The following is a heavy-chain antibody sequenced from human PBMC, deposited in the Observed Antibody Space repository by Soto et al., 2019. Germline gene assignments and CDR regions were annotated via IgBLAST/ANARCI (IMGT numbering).Heavy chain of an antibody. V-gene: IGHV5-10-1*01. CDR2: IDPSDSYT. J-gene: IGHJ4*02. Sequence: GESLKISCRGSGYSFTSYWISWVRQMPGKGLEWMGRIDPSDSYTNYSPSFQGHVTISADKSISTAYPQWSSLKASDTAMYYCARSGDGSSGYYDYWGQGTLVTVS. D-gene: IGHD3-22*01. CDR3: ARSGDGSSGYYDY. CDR1: GYSFTSYW.